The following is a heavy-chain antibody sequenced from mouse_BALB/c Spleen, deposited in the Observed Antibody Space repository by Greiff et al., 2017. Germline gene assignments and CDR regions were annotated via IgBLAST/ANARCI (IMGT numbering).Heavy chain of an antibody. CDR3: KRMRNGKEDDVDY. CDR2: IYPGNSDT. D-gene: IGHD2-12*01. Sequence: VQLQQSGTVLARPGASVKMSCKASGYTFTSYWMHWVKQRPGQGLEWIGAIYPGNSDTSYNQKFKGKAKMTAVTSTSTAYMELSSLTSEDSAVYYGKRMRNGKEDDVDYWGQGTTRTVSA. V-gene: IGHV1-5*01. CDR1: GYTFTSYW. J-gene: IGHJ2*01.